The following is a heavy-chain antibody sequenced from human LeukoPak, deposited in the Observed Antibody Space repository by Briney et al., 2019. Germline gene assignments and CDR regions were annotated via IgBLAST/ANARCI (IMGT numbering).Heavy chain of an antibody. Sequence: GGSLRLSCAASGFTFDDYAMHWVRQAPGKGLEWVSGISWNSVSIGYADSVKGRFTISRDNAKNSLYLQMNSLRAEDTAVYYCARGYEAHDYGDYRYFDLWGRGTLVTVSS. CDR2: ISWNSVSI. V-gene: IGHV3-9*01. J-gene: IGHJ2*01. CDR3: ARGYEAHDYGDYRYFDL. D-gene: IGHD4-17*01. CDR1: GFTFDDYA.